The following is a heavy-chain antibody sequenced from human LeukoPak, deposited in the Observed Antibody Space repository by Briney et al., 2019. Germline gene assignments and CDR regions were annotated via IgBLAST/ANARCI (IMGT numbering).Heavy chain of an antibody. CDR2: ISHTEIT. D-gene: IGHD5-18*01. Sequence: SQTLSLTCPVSGGSITNGDYYWSWPRHHPGKGLEWIGPISHTEITYYSPSLKSRLTISGDTSKNQFSLKLSSATAADTAVYYCARDGGYNYGPFDCWGQGTLVTVSS. V-gene: IGHV4-31*03. CDR3: ARDGGYNYGPFDC. CDR1: GGSITNGDYY. J-gene: IGHJ4*02.